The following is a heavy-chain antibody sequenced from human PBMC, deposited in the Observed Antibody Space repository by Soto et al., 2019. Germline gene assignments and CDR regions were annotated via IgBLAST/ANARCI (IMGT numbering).Heavy chain of an antibody. CDR2: IYYSGST. CDR3: ARVPRARDYGDYVA. J-gene: IGHJ5*02. V-gene: IGHV4-30-4*01. CDR1: GGSISSGDYY. D-gene: IGHD4-17*01. Sequence: QVQLQESGPGLVKPSQTLSLTCTVSGGSISSGDYYWSWISQPPGKGLEWIGYIYYSGSTYYNPSLKRRVTISVDTSKNQFSRKLSSVTAADTAVYYCARVPRARDYGDYVAWGQGTLVTVSS.